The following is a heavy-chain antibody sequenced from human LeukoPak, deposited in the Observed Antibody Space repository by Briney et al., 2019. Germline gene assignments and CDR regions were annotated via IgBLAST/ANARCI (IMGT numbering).Heavy chain of an antibody. J-gene: IGHJ4*02. D-gene: IGHD3-22*01. CDR1: GFTVSTNH. Sequence: PGGSLRLFCAVSGFTVSTNHMTWVRQAPGKGLEWVSAINDVDTPYYADTVRGRFTISRDSANNTLYLQMKRLRAEDTAVYYCARDMVHSIGAFHSWGQGTLDTV. CDR3: ARDMVHSIGAFHS. V-gene: IGHV3-53*01. CDR2: INDVDTP.